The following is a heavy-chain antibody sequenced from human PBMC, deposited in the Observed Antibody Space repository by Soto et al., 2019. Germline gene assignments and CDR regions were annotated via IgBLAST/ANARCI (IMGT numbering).Heavy chain of an antibody. CDR2: ISWDGGST. J-gene: IGHJ6*02. CDR1: GFTFDDYT. V-gene: IGHV3-43*01. Sequence: GGSLRLSCAASGFTFDDYTMHWVRQAPGKGLEWVSLISWDGGSTYYADSVKGRFTISRDNSKNSLYLQMNSLRTEDTALYYCAKDMGLWGGSYGNYYYYGMDVWGQGTTVTVSS. CDR3: AKDMGLWGGSYGNYYYYGMDV. D-gene: IGHD1-26*01.